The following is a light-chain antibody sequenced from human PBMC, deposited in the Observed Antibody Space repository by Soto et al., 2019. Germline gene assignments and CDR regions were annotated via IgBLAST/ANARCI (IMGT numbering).Light chain of an antibody. CDR2: GAS. V-gene: IGKV3-20*01. CDR3: QQYGSSPRT. CDR1: QSVTSNF. Sequence: EIVLTQSPGTLALSPGERATLSCRASQSVTSNFLAWYQQTPGRAPRLLIYGASTRATGIPDRFSGSGSGTDFTLTISRLEAEDFAVYYCQQYGSSPRTFGQGTKVDI. J-gene: IGKJ1*01.